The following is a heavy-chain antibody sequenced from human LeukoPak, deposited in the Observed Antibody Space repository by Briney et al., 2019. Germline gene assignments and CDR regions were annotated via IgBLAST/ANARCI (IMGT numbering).Heavy chain of an antibody. J-gene: IGHJ3*02. CDR3: TRLSGSRHDAFDI. D-gene: IGHD1-26*01. CDR1: GFTFSGSA. CDR2: IRSKANSYAT. Sequence: GGSLRLSCAASGFTFSGSAMHWVRQAPGKGLEWVGRIRSKANSYATAYAASVKGRFTISRDDSKNTAYLQMNSLKTEDTAVYYCTRLSGSRHDAFDIWGQGTMVTVSS. V-gene: IGHV3-73*01.